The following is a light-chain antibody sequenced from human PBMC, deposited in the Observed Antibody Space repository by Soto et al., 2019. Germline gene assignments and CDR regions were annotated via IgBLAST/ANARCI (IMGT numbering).Light chain of an antibody. V-gene: IGLV2-11*01. Sequence: QSALTQPRSVSGSPGQSVTISCTGTSSDVGAYNYVSWYQQHPGKAPKLMIYDVTKRPSGVPDRFSGSKSGNTASLTISGLQGEDEADYYCCSYAGTYTLYVFGTGTKVT. J-gene: IGLJ1*01. CDR3: CSYAGTYTLYV. CDR2: DVT. CDR1: SSDVGAYNY.